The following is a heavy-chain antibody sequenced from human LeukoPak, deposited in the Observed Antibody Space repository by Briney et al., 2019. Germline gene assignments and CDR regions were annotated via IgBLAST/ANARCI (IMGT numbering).Heavy chain of an antibody. D-gene: IGHD4-11*01. CDR2: VYYKGDT. Sequence: SQTLSLTCTVSGGSINSGGYYWTWIRQPPGKGPEWIGYVYYKGDTSYSPSLDSRVSISVDTSKKQFSLKLNSVTAADTAMYYCARHVTVTYDAFDLWGQGTMVTVSS. J-gene: IGHJ3*01. V-gene: IGHV4-61*08. CDR1: GGSINSGGYY. CDR3: ARHVTVTYDAFDL.